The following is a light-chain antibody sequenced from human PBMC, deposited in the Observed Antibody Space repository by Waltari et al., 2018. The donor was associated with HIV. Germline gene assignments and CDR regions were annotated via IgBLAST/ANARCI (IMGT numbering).Light chain of an antibody. Sequence: QSALTQPDSVSGSPGQSITIPCPGPSRNIGSSNLAPGYQQHPGKAPKLMVYEVNTRPSGISNRFSGSKSGNTASLTISGLQAEDEADYYCCSFARSSTWVFGGGTKLSVL. CDR2: EVN. V-gene: IGLV2-23*02. CDR3: CSFARSSTWV. CDR1: SRNIGSSNL. J-gene: IGLJ3*02.